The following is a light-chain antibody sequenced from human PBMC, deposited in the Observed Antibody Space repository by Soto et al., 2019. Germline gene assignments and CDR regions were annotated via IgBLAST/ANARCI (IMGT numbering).Light chain of an antibody. J-gene: IGLJ1*01. CDR3: TSHAGSNNYV. CDR2: EVS. Sequence: QSALTQPPSASGSPGQSVTISCTGTSSDIGAYIYVSWYQQHPGKAPKLMISEVSRRPSGVPERFSGSKSGNTASLTVSGLQAEDEADYYCTSHAGSNNYVFGTGTKLTVL. V-gene: IGLV2-8*01. CDR1: SSDIGAYIY.